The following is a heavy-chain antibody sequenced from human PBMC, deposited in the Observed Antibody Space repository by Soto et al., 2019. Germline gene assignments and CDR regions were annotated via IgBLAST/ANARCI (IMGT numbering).Heavy chain of an antibody. CDR1: GGSISSGGYY. J-gene: IGHJ5*02. CDR2: IYQSGTP. CDR3: ARDLRLEP. D-gene: IGHD1-1*01. Sequence: SETLSLTCTVSGGSISSGGYYWNWIRQYPGKGLEWIAYIYQSGTPYYNPSLKSRATISIDRSKNQFSLMLDSVTAADTAVYYCARDLRLEPWGPGTLVTVSS. V-gene: IGHV4-31*03.